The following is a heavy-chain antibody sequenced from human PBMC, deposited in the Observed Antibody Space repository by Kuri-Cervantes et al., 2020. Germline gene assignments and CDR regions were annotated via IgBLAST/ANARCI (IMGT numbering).Heavy chain of an antibody. CDR2: ISYDGSNK. V-gene: IGHV3-30-3*02. CDR1: GFTFSSYA. Sequence: GESLKISCAASGFTFSSYAMHWVRQAPGKGLEWVAVISYDGSNKYYADSVKGRFTISRDNSKNTLYLQMNSLRAEDTALYYCAKSAVGATNAELDYWGQGTLVTVSS. J-gene: IGHJ4*02. CDR3: AKSAVGATNAELDY. D-gene: IGHD1-26*01.